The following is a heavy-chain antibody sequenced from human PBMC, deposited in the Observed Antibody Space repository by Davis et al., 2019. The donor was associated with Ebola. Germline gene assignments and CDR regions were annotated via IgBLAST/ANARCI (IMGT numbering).Heavy chain of an antibody. CDR3: ARYCHYTDCSYFDC. Sequence: PGGSLRLSCAASGFTFSNYDMSWVRHVPGKGLEWVSPFSAIEGHTHYSDSVRGRFTISRDNSKNTLYLQMNSLRAEDTATYYCARYCHYTDCSYFDCWGQGTMVAVSS. J-gene: IGHJ4*02. CDR1: GFTFSNYD. D-gene: IGHD2-15*01. V-gene: IGHV3-23*01. CDR2: FSAIEGHT.